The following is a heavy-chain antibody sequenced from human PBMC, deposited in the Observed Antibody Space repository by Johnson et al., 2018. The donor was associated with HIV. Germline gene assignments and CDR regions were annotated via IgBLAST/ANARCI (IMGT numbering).Heavy chain of an antibody. CDR3: VRGWNYYGDYSSAFDI. V-gene: IGHV3-13*01. CDR2: IATAGDT. D-gene: IGHD4-17*01. J-gene: IGHJ3*02. Sequence: VQLVESGGGLVQPGGSLRLSCAASGFTFSTYDMHWVRQATGKGLEWVSSIATAGDTNYPESVKGRFTVSRENAKNSLYLQLNSLSAGDTAVYYCVRGWNYYGDYSSAFDIWGQGTMVTVSS. CDR1: GFTFSTYD.